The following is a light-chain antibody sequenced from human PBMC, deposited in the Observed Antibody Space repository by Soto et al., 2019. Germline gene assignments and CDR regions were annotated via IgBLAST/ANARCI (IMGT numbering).Light chain of an antibody. V-gene: IGKV1-39*01. Sequence: DIQMTQSPSSLSASVGDTVTITCRPSQFISNHLNWYQQKPGKAPKFLSYAASSFVNGVPSRFSGSRSGTDFTLIISSLQPEDFATYFCQQSYSMPYTFGQGTRLEIK. CDR2: AAS. J-gene: IGKJ2*01. CDR3: QQSYSMPYT. CDR1: QFISNH.